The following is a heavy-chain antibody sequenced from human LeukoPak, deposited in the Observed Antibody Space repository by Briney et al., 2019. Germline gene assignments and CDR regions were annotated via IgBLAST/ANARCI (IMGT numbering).Heavy chain of an antibody. V-gene: IGHV3-7*01. J-gene: IGHJ4*02. CDR2: IKQDASQE. CDR1: GFTFSSYG. Sequence: QTGGSLRLSCAASGFTFSSYGMHWVRQAPGKGPEWVAHIKQDASQEYHVDSVKGRFTISRDNAKNSLYLQMNSLRAEDTAVYYCARGVVYPAWSGPHWSDYWGQGALVTVSS. D-gene: IGHD3-3*01. CDR3: ARGVVYPAWSGPHWSDY.